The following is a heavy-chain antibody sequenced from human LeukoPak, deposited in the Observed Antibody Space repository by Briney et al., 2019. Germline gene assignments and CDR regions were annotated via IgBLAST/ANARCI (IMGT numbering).Heavy chain of an antibody. CDR3: ARYCTGSSCSAGGNYYGMDV. D-gene: IGHD2-2*01. CDR2: ISGSGGST. J-gene: IGHJ6*02. V-gene: IGHV3-23*01. Sequence: GGSLRLSCAASGFAFSSYWMHWVRQAPGKGLEWVSAISGSGGSTYYADFVKGRFTISRDNSKSTLYLQMNSLRAEDTALYYCARYCTGSSCSAGGNYYGMDVWGQGTTVTVSS. CDR1: GFAFSSYW.